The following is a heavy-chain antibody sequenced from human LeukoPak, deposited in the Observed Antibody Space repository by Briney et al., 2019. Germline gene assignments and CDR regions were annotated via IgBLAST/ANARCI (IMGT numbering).Heavy chain of an antibody. V-gene: IGHV3-21*03. J-gene: IGHJ4*02. CDR3: TTDSPVYSSSSHPVDY. Sequence: GGSLRLSCAASGFTFSSYSMHWVRQTPGKGLEWVSSISSSGSYIYYADSVRGRFTISRDNAKNTLYLQMNSLKTEDTAVYYCTTDSPVYSSSSHPVDYWGQGTLVTVSS. D-gene: IGHD6-6*01. CDR1: GFTFSSYS. CDR2: ISSSGSYI.